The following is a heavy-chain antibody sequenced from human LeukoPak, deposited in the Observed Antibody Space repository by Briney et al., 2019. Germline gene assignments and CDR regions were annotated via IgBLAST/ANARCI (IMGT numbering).Heavy chain of an antibody. D-gene: IGHD6-19*01. CDR3: ARVWADYFDY. CDR2: IYYSGST. J-gene: IGHJ4*02. Sequence: SETLSLTCTVSGGSISSYYWSWIRQPPGKGLEWIGYIYYSGSTNYNPSLKSRVTVSVDTSKNQFSLKLSSVTAADTAVYYCARVWADYFDYWGQGTLVTVSS. V-gene: IGHV4-59*01. CDR1: GGSISSYY.